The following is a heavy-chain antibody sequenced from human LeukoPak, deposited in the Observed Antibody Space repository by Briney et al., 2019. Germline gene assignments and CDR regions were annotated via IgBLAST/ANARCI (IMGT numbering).Heavy chain of an antibody. J-gene: IGHJ3*02. Sequence: ASVKVSCKASGYTFTSYDINWVRQATGQGLEWMGWMNPNSGNTGYAQKFQGRVTMTRNTSIGTAYMELSSLRSEDTAVYYCASLWPYQLSAFDIWGQGTMVTVSS. CDR1: GYTFTSYD. CDR2: MNPNSGNT. V-gene: IGHV1-8*01. D-gene: IGHD2-2*01. CDR3: ASLWPYQLSAFDI.